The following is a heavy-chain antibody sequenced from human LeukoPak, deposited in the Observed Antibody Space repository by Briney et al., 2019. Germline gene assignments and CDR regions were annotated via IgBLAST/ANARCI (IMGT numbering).Heavy chain of an antibody. J-gene: IGHJ3*01. CDR3: ARGPDGSGTNAFDV. CDR2: ISGGSSIM. Sequence: PGGSLRLSCAASGFTFSSYSMNWVRQAPGKGLEWVSYISGGSSIMYYADSVKGRFPISRDNAKNSLYLQMNSLRDADKAVYYCARGPDGSGTNAFDVWGQGTMVTVSS. D-gene: IGHD3-10*01. V-gene: IGHV3-48*02. CDR1: GFTFSSYS.